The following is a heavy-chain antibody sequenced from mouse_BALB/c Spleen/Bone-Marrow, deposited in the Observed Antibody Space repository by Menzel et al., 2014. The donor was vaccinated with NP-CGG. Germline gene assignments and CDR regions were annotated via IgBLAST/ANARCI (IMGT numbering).Heavy chain of an antibody. J-gene: IGHJ2*01. CDR1: GYTFTSYW. D-gene: IGHD2-1*01. CDR2: IYPSDSYT. V-gene: IGHV1-69*02. Sequence: LQESGAELVRPGASVKLSCKASGYTFTSYWINWVKQRPGQGLEWIGNIYPSDSYTNYNQKFKDKATLTVDKSSSTAYMQLSSPTSEDSAVYYCTRGNHYFDYWGQGTTLTVSS. CDR3: TRGNHYFDY.